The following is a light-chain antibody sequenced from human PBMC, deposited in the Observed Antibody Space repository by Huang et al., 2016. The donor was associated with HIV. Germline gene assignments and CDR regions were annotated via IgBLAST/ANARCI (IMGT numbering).Light chain of an antibody. CDR2: DTS. Sequence: EIVLTQSPATLSLSPGERATLSCRASQSVSGLLVWYQQKPGQAPRLLIHDTSRRATGLPARFSGSGSGTDFTLTISSLEPEDFAVYYCQQRSNWPLTFGGGTKVEI. J-gene: IGKJ4*01. CDR1: QSVSGL. CDR3: QQRSNWPLT. V-gene: IGKV3-11*01.